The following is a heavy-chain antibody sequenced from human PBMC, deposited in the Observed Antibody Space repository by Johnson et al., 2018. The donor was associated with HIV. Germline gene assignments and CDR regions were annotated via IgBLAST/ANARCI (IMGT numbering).Heavy chain of an antibody. CDR2: ISSSGSTK. CDR3: SRERAGAFDI. J-gene: IGHJ3*02. V-gene: IGHV3-11*04. Sequence: QVQLVESGGGLVKPGGSLRLSCAASGFTFSNAWMSWVRQAPGKGLEWVSAISSSGSTKYYADSVKGRFTISRDNAKNSLYLQMTSLRAEDTAVYYCSRERAGAFDIWCQGTMVTVSS. CDR1: GFTFSNAW.